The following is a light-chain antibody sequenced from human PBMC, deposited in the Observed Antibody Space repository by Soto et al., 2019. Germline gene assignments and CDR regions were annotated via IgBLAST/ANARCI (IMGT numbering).Light chain of an antibody. CDR3: SSYTSSSTLV. Sequence: QSALTQPASVSGSPGQSITISCTGTSSDVGDFDCVSWYQQHPGKAPKLMIYEVSDRPSGVSNRFSGSKSGDTASLTIYGLQAEDEADYYCSSYTSSSTLVFGGGTKVTVL. J-gene: IGLJ2*01. V-gene: IGLV2-14*01. CDR2: EVS. CDR1: SSDVGDFDC.